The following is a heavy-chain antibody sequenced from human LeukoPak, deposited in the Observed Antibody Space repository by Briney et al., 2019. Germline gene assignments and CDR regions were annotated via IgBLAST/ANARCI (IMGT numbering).Heavy chain of an antibody. CDR2: IRYDGSNK. CDR1: GFTFSSYG. J-gene: IGHJ4*02. V-gene: IGHV3-30*02. Sequence: GGSLRLSCAASGFTFSSYGMHWVRQAQGKGLEWVAFIRYDGSNKYYADSVKGRFTISRDNAKNSLYLQMNSLRAEDTAVYYCARGLYDFWSGYEDYWVQGTLVTVSS. D-gene: IGHD3-3*01. CDR3: ARGLYDFWSGYEDY.